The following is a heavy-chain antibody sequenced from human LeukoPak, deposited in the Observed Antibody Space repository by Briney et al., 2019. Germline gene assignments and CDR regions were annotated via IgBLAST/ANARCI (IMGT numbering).Heavy chain of an antibody. D-gene: IGHD3-10*01. V-gene: IGHV4-39*07. Sequence: PSETLSLTCTVSGGSISSSSYYWGWIRQPPGKGLEWIGSIYYSGSTYYNPSLKSRVTISVDTSKNQFSLKLSSVTAADTAVYYCARTGSGSYSFDYWGQGTLVTVSS. CDR2: IYYSGST. J-gene: IGHJ4*02. CDR3: ARTGSGSYSFDY. CDR1: GGSISSSSYY.